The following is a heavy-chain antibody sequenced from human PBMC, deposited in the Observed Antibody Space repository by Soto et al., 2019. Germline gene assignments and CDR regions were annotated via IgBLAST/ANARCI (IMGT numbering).Heavy chain of an antibody. CDR2: IFHSGIT. D-gene: IGHD3-22*01. CDR3: ARDRYFYDSRGYYRTLDS. CDR1: GDSFSNHY. Sequence: SETLSLTCTISGDSFSNHYWTWIRQSPGKGLEWIGYIFHSGITDYNPSVKSRVTISIDKSRNLFSLNLTSVTAADTAVYYCARDRYFYDSRGYYRTLDSWGQGTLVTVSS. J-gene: IGHJ5*01. V-gene: IGHV4-59*11.